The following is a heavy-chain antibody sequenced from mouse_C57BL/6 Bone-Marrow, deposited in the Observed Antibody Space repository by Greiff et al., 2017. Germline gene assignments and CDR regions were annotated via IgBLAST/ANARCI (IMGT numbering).Heavy chain of an antibody. CDR1: GYTFTDYY. D-gene: IGHD1-1*01. CDR2: INPYNGGT. J-gene: IGHJ2*01. V-gene: IGHV1-19*01. CDR3: ARFITTVVSFDY. Sequence: EVQLQQSGPVLVKPGASVKMSCKASGYTFTDYYMNWVKQSHGKSLEWIGVINPYNGGTSYNQKFKGKATLTVDKSSSTAYMELNSLTSEDSAVYYCARFITTVVSFDYWGQGTTLTVSS.